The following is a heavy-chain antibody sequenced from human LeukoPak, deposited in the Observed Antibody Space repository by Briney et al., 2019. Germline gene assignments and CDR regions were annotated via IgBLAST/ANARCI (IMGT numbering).Heavy chain of an antibody. CDR1: QFTFSSYG. CDR3: AKGHHRDGYDAFDI. D-gene: IGHD5-24*01. CDR2: VRYDGSKK. J-gene: IGHJ3*02. V-gene: IGHV3-30*02. Sequence: GGSLRLSCAASQFTFSSYGMHWVRQAPGKGLEWVAFVRYDGSKKDYADSVKGRFTISRDNSKNTLYLQMIGLRVEDTAIYYCAKGHHRDGYDAFDIWGQGTMVTVFS.